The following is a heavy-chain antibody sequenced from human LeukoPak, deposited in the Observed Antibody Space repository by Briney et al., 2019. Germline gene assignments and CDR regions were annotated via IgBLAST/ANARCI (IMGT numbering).Heavy chain of an antibody. CDR1: GFAFSNYE. J-gene: IGHJ4*02. Sequence: GGSLRLSCAASGFAFSNYEMNWVRQAPGKGLEWVSYISSRGSAIYYADSVKGRFTSSRDNAKKSLYLQMNSLRAEDTAVYYCARVADYGAGSYLHFDYWGQGTLLTVSS. D-gene: IGHD3-10*01. CDR3: ARVADYGAGSYLHFDY. V-gene: IGHV3-48*03. CDR2: ISSRGSAI.